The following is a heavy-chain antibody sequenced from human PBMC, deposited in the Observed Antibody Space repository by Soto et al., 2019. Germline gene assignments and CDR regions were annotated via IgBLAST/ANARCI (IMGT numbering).Heavy chain of an antibody. Sequence: QVQLVESGGGLVKPGGSLRLSCATSGFIFSDYYMHWIRQAPGKGLEWISYISGNGRIIQYADSAKGRFTISRDNALNSLYLQMNSLRAEDTALYFCARDFDADSRTDFDYWGQGTLVTVSS. J-gene: IGHJ4*02. D-gene: IGHD4-17*01. CDR3: ARDFDADSRTDFDY. CDR2: ISGNGRII. V-gene: IGHV3-11*01. CDR1: GFIFSDYY.